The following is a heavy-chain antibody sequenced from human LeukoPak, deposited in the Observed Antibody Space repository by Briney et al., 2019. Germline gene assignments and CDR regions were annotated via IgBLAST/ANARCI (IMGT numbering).Heavy chain of an antibody. CDR2: IKQDGSEK. Sequence: GSLRLSCAASEFTFSTYWMNWVRQAPGKGLEWVANIKQDGSEKYYVDSVKGRFTISRDNAKNSLYLEMNSLRAEDTAIYYCAGGQGWLLDYWGQGTLVTVSS. V-gene: IGHV3-7*05. J-gene: IGHJ4*02. CDR3: AGGQGWLLDY. CDR1: EFTFSTYW. D-gene: IGHD2-15*01.